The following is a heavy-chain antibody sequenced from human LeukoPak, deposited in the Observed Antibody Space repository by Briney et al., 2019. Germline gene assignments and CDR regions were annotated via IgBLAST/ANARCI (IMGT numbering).Heavy chain of an antibody. J-gene: IGHJ3*02. CDR1: GGSISSGSYY. Sequence: SQTLSLTXTVSGGSISSGSYYWSRIRQPAGKRLEWIGRIYTSGSTHYNPSLKSRATISVDTSKNQFSLRLSSVTAADRAVYYCARDTVVISHDAFDIWGLGTMVTVSS. CDR2: IYTSGST. CDR3: ARDTVVISHDAFDI. D-gene: IGHD3-22*01. V-gene: IGHV4-61*02.